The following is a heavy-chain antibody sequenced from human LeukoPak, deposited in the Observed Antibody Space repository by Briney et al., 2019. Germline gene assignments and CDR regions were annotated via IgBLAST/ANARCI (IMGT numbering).Heavy chain of an antibody. CDR2: ISFDGTHD. CDR3: ARDSVGSGWDHFDY. Sequence: GTSLRLSCAASGFTFSSYAIHWVRQAPGKGLEWVAVISFDGTHDFYADSVKGRFTISRDNSKNTLYLQMNSLRAEDTAVYYCARDSVGSGWDHFDYWGQGTLVSVSS. CDR1: GFTFSSYA. V-gene: IGHV3-30*14. J-gene: IGHJ4*02. D-gene: IGHD6-19*01.